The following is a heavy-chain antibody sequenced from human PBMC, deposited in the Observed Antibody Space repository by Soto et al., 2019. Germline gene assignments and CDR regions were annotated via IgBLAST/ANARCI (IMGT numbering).Heavy chain of an antibody. CDR2: IWYDGSNK. CDR1: GFTFSSYG. D-gene: IGHD6-19*01. CDR3: ASHIAVAGSDAFDI. V-gene: IGHV3-33*01. Sequence: GSLRLSCAASGFTFSSYGMHWVRQAPGKGLEWVAVIWYDGSNKYYADSVKGRFTISRDNSKNTLYLQMDSLRAEDTAVYYCASHIAVAGSDAFDIWGQGTMVTVS. J-gene: IGHJ3*02.